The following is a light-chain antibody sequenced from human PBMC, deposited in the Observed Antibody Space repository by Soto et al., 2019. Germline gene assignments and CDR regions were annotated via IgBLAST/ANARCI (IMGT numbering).Light chain of an antibody. CDR1: QSVGSSY. V-gene: IGKV3-20*01. J-gene: IGKJ1*01. CDR2: GAS. Sequence: EIVLTQSPGTLSLSTGERATLSCRASQSVGSSYLAWYQQKPGQAPRLLIYGASSRATGIPDRFSGSGSGTDFTLTISRLEPEDFALYYCQQYGGSPRTFGQGTKVDIK. CDR3: QQYGGSPRT.